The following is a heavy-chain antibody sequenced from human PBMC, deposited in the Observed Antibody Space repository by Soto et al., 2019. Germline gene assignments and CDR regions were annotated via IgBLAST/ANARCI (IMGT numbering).Heavy chain of an antibody. Sequence: GSLRLSCAVSGFAVSDNYMSWVRQAPGKGLEWVAVIYRGVATHYADSVKGRFTISRDDSKNTVYLQMNSLRAEDTAVYYCARDRSDSSRVDSFDIWGQGTKVTVSS. V-gene: IGHV3-53*01. CDR3: ARDRSDSSRVDSFDI. D-gene: IGHD6-25*01. J-gene: IGHJ3*02. CDR2: IYRGVAT. CDR1: GFAVSDNY.